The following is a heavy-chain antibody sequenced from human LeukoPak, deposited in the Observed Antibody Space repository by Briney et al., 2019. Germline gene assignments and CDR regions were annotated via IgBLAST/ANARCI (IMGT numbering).Heavy chain of an antibody. V-gene: IGHV4-31*02. Sequence: LRLSCAASGFTFSSYAMSWVRQAPGKGLEWIGYIYYSGSTYYNPSLKSRVTISVDTSKNQFSLKLSSVTAADTAVYYCARETTVTTFDYWGQGTLVTVSS. CDR3: ARETTVTTFDY. CDR2: IYYSGST. D-gene: IGHD4-11*01. CDR1: GFTFSSYA. J-gene: IGHJ4*02.